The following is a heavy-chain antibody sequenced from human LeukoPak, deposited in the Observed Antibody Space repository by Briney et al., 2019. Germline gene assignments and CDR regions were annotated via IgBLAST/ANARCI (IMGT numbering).Heavy chain of an antibody. J-gene: IGHJ6*03. Sequence: GGSLRLSCAASGFTFSSYWMSWVRQAPGKGLEWVANIKQDGSEKYYVDSVKGRFTISRDNAKNSLYLQMNSLRAEDTAMYYCARVSSKTMVRALITKKNYYYYYMDVWGKGTTVTISS. CDR3: ARVSSKTMVRALITKKNYYYYYMDV. CDR1: GFTFSSYW. D-gene: IGHD3-10*01. V-gene: IGHV3-7*01. CDR2: IKQDGSEK.